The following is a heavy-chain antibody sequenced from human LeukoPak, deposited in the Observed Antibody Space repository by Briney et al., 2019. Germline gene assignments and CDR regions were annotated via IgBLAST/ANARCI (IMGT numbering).Heavy chain of an antibody. J-gene: IGHJ4*02. Sequence: GGSLRLSCAASGFTFSNYAMYWVRQAPGKGLVWVSRISSDGSSIIYADFVKGRFTISRDIAKNTLYLQMNSLRAEDTAVYYCARAQMGAPTDYWGQGTLVTVSS. CDR1: GFTFSNYA. CDR2: ISSDGSSI. CDR3: ARAQMGAPTDY. D-gene: IGHD1-26*01. V-gene: IGHV3-74*01.